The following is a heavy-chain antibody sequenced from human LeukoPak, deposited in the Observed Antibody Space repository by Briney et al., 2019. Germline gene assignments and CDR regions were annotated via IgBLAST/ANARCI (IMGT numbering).Heavy chain of an antibody. V-gene: IGHV3-7*01. CDR3: ARDEEDGYNEGAFDI. CDR2: IKQDGSEK. J-gene: IGHJ3*02. Sequence: GGSLRLSCAASGFTFSSYWMSWVRQAPGKELEWVANIKQDGSEKYYVDSVKGRFTISRDNAKNSLYLQMNSLRAEDTAVYYCARDEEDGYNEGAFDIWGQGTMVTVSS. CDR1: GFTFSSYW. D-gene: IGHD5-24*01.